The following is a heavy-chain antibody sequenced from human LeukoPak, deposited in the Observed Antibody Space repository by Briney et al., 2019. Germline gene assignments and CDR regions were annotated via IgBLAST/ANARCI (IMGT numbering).Heavy chain of an antibody. D-gene: IGHD2-15*01. CDR3: AKVLVVVAASCFDY. V-gene: IGHV3-23*01. Sequence: PGGSLRLSCAASGFTFSSYAMSWVRQAPGKGLEWVSAISGSGGSTYYADSVKGRFTISRDNSKSTLYLQVNSLRAEDTAVYYCAKVLVVVAASCFDYWGQGTLVTVSS. CDR2: ISGSGGST. J-gene: IGHJ4*02. CDR1: GFTFSSYA.